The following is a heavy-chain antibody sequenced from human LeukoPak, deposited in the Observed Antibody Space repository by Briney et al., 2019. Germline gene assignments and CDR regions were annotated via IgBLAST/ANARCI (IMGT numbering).Heavy chain of an antibody. CDR1: GGTFSSYA. J-gene: IGHJ4*02. Sequence: HVASVKVSCKASGGTFSSYAISWVRQAPGQGLEWMGRIIPILGIANYAQKFQGRVTITADKSTSTAYMELSSLRSEDTAVYYCASGIGGDGYNSAFDYWGQGTLVTVSS. V-gene: IGHV1-69*04. CDR2: IIPILGIA. CDR3: ASGIGGDGYNSAFDY. D-gene: IGHD5-24*01.